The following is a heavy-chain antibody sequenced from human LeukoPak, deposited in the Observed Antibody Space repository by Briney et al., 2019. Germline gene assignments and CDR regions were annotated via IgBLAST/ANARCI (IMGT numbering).Heavy chain of an antibody. CDR2: INSDGSST. CDR3: ARPRYGDGAFDI. J-gene: IGHJ3*02. D-gene: IGHD4-17*01. CDR1: GFTFSSYW. Sequence: GGSLRLSCAASGFTFSSYWMHWVRQAPGKGLVWVSRINSDGSSTSYADSVKGRFTISRDNAKNTLYLQMNRLRAEDTAEYDCARPRYGDGAFDIWGQGTTVTVSS. V-gene: IGHV3-74*01.